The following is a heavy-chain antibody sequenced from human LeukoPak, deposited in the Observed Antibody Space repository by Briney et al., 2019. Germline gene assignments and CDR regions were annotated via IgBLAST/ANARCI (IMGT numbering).Heavy chain of an antibody. Sequence: GGSLRLSCAASGFTFSSYGMHWVRQAPGKGLEWVAAISYDESNEYYVDSVKGRFTVSRDNSKNTLYLQMNSLRAEDTAVYYCAKGNLFRPYFDYWGQGTLVTVSS. J-gene: IGHJ4*02. V-gene: IGHV3-30*18. CDR2: ISYDESNE. CDR3: AKGNLFRPYFDY. CDR1: GFTFSSYG.